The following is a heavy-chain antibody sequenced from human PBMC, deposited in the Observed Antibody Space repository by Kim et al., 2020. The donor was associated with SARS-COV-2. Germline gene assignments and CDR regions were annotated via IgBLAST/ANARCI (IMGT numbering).Heavy chain of an antibody. Sequence: SETLSLTCAVYGGSFSGYYWSWIRQPPGKGLEWIGEINHSGSTNYNPSLKSRVTISVDTSKNQFSLKLSSVTAADTAGYYCARGGLRRRITMVRGGISWFDPWGQGTLVTVSS. J-gene: IGHJ5*02. CDR1: GGSFSGYY. V-gene: IGHV4-34*01. CDR2: INHSGST. D-gene: IGHD3-10*01. CDR3: ARGGLRRRITMVRGGISWFDP.